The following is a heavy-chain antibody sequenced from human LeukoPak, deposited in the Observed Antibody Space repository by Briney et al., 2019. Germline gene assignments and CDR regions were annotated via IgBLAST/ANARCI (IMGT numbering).Heavy chain of an antibody. CDR1: GFTFSSYA. J-gene: IGHJ3*02. D-gene: IGHD6-13*01. V-gene: IGHV3-23*01. CDR2: ISGSGGST. CDR3: ARGGIYSSSWYGFTDAFDI. Sequence: PGGSLRLSCAASGFTFSSYAMSWVRQAPGKGLEWVSAISGSGGSTYYADSVKGRFTISRDNSKNTLYLQMNSLRAEDTAVYYCARGGIYSSSWYGFTDAFDIWGQGTMVTVSS.